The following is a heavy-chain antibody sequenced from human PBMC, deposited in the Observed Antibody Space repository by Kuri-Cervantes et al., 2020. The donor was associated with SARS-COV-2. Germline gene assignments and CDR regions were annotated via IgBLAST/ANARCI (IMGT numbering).Heavy chain of an antibody. D-gene: IGHD6-19*01. Sequence: LSLTCAASGFTFSSYAMAWVRQAPGKGLEWVSDISVSGGDTHYADSVRGRFTISRDNSKNTLYLQVNSLRAEDTAVYFCAKVNGILGSAWYGRAHFDCWGQGTLVTVSS. CDR3: AKVNGILGSAWYGRAHFDC. V-gene: IGHV3-23*01. CDR2: ISVSGGDT. J-gene: IGHJ4*02. CDR1: GFTFSSYA.